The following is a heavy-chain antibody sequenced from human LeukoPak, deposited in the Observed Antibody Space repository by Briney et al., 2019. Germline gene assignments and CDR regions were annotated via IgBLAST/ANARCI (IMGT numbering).Heavy chain of an antibody. CDR2: INPSGGST. Sequence: ASVKVSCKASGYTFTSYYMHWVRHPPGQGLEWVGIINPSGGSTSYAQEFQGRVTMTRDTSTSTVYMELSSLRSEDTAVYYCARDGVELELLFDYWGQGTLVTVSS. J-gene: IGHJ4*02. V-gene: IGHV1-46*01. D-gene: IGHD1-7*01. CDR3: ARDGVELELLFDY. CDR1: GYTFTSYY.